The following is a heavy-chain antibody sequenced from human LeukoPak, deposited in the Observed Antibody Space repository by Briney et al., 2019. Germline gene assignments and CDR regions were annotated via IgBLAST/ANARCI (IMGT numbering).Heavy chain of an antibody. CDR3: AREDYDDSGGWYFDL. V-gene: IGHV3-48*01. J-gene: IGHJ2*01. D-gene: IGHD3-3*01. CDR2: ISSSSSTI. CDR1: GFTFNSYS. Sequence: GGSLRLSCAASGFTFNSYSMNWVRQAPGKGLEWVSYISSSSSTIYYADSVKGRFTISRDNAKNSLYLQMNSLRAEDTAVYYCAREDYDDSGGWYFDLWGRGTLVTVSS.